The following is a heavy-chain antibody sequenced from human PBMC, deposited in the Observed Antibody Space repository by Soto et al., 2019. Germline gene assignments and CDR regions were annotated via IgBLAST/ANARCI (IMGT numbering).Heavy chain of an antibody. CDR3: ARGPDYYDSSGYYYGAGAFDI. CDR2: IYYSGST. D-gene: IGHD3-22*01. V-gene: IGHV4-31*03. CDR1: GGSISSGGYY. J-gene: IGHJ3*02. Sequence: TLSLTCTVSGGSISSGGYYWSWIRQHPGKGLEWIGHIYYSGSTYYNPSLKSRVTISVDTSKNQFSLKLSSVTAADTAVYYCARGPDYYDSSGYYYGAGAFDIWGQGTMVTVSS.